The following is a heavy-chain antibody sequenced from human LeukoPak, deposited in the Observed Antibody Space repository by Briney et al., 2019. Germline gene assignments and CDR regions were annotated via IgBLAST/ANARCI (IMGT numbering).Heavy chain of an antibody. CDR1: GFTFSSYA. CDR3: ARRGETVLLWFGELDDWFDP. J-gene: IGHJ5*02. Sequence: GGSLRLSCAASGFTFSSYAMHWVRQAPGKGLEWVAVISYDGSNKYYADSVKGRFTISRDNSKNTLYLQMNSLRAEDTAVYYCARRGETVLLWFGELDDWFDPWGQGTLVTVSS. CDR2: ISYDGSNK. D-gene: IGHD3-10*01. V-gene: IGHV3-30-3*01.